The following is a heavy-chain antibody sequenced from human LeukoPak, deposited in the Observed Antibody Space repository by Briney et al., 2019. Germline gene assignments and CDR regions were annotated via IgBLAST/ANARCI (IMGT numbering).Heavy chain of an antibody. CDR3: AKRILNAPRYFDY. V-gene: IGHV3-23*01. CDR2: IGGSGATT. D-gene: IGHD3-3*02. CDR1: GFTFSSYA. J-gene: IGHJ4*02. Sequence: GGSLRLSCAASGFTFSSYAMHWVRQAPGKGLEWVSVIGGSGATTYFADSVKGRFTISRDNSKNTVYLQMNSLRAEDTAVYFCAKRILNAPRYFDYWGQGTLVTVSS.